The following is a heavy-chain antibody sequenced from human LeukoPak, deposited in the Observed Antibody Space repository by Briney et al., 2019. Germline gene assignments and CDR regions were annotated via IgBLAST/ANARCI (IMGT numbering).Heavy chain of an antibody. J-gene: IGHJ3*02. CDR1: GASMTNYY. CDR3: ARTPLGDAFDI. Sequence: PSETLSLTCTVSGASMTNYYWAWIRQPPGKGLEWIGYIYYSGSTNYNPSLKSRVTISVDTSKNQFSLKLSSVTAADTAVYYCARTPLGDAFDIWGQGTMVTVSS. CDR2: IYYSGST. V-gene: IGHV4-59*08.